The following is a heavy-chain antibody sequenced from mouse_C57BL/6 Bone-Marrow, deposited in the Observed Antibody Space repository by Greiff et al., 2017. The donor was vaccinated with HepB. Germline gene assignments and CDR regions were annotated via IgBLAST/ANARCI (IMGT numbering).Heavy chain of an antibody. CDR2: IDPSDSET. Sequence: FQLQQPGAELVRPGSSVKLSCKASGYTFTSYWMHWVKQRPIQGLEWIGNIDPSDSETHYNQKFKDKATLTVDKSSSTAYMQLSSLTSEDSAVYYCARPANWAYYFDYWGQGTTLTVSS. CDR3: ARPANWAYYFDY. J-gene: IGHJ2*01. CDR1: GYTFTSYW. V-gene: IGHV1-52*01. D-gene: IGHD4-1*01.